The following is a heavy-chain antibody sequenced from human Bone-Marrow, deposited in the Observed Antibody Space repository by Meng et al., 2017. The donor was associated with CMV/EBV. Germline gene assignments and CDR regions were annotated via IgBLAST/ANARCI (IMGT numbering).Heavy chain of an antibody. CDR2: MNPNSGNT. CDR3: AREGSDSSSWYHLYYYYGMDV. J-gene: IGHJ6*02. V-gene: IGHV1-8*01. CDR1: GYTFTSYD. Sequence: DSVKVSCKASGYTFTSYDINWVRQATGQGLEWMGWMNPNSGNTGYAQKFQGIVTMTRNTSISTAYMELSSLRSEDTAVYYCAREGSDSSSWYHLYYYYGMDVWGQGTTVTVSS. D-gene: IGHD6-13*01.